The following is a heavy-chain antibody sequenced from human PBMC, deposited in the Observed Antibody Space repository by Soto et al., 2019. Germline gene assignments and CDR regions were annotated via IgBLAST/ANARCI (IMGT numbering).Heavy chain of an antibody. CDR1: GFTVGNNY. CDR3: AKDGRGSGSHYNSVAY. D-gene: IGHD3-10*01. Sequence: EVQLVESGGGLIQPGGSLKLSCAASGFTVGNNYMSWVRQAPGKGLEWVSLIYSTGTTKYADSVKVRFTVPRENAKNTLYLQMNTRRPEDTAVYYCAKDGRGSGSHYNSVAYWGQGTLVTVSS. J-gene: IGHJ4*02. CDR2: IYSTGTT. V-gene: IGHV3-53*01.